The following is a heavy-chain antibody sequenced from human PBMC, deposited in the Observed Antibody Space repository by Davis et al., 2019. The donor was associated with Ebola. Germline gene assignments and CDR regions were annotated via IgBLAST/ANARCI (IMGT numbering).Heavy chain of an antibody. Sequence: PSETLSLTCAVSGGSISSGGYSWSWIRQPPGKGLEWIGYIYHSGSTYYNPSLKSRVTISVDRSKNQFSLKLSSVTAADTAVYYCAREGGSIWGQGTLVTVSS. CDR2: IYHSGST. V-gene: IGHV4-30-2*01. D-gene: IGHD3-16*01. J-gene: IGHJ1*01. CDR1: GGSISSGGYS. CDR3: AREGGSI.